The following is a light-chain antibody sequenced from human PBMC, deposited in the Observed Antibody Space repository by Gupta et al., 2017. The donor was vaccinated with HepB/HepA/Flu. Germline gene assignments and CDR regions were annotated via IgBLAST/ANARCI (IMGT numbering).Light chain of an antibody. Sequence: APRLLIYGASSRDTGNPDRFSGSLSGTDFTLTISRREPEDFAVYYCQQYGSSPPWTFGQGTTVEIK. V-gene: IGKV3-20*01. J-gene: IGKJ1*01. CDR3: QQYGSSPPWT. CDR2: GAS.